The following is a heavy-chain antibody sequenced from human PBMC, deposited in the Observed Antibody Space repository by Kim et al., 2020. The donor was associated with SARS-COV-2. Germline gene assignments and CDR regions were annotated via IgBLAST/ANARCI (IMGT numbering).Heavy chain of an antibody. CDR2: ISAYNGNT. CDR1: GYTFTSYG. CDR3: ARDLPGGSGSYGVGPDFDY. D-gene: IGHD3-10*01. Sequence: ASVKVSCKASGYTFTSYGISWVRQAPGQGLEWMGWISAYNGNTNYAQKLQGRVTMTTDTSTSTAYMELRSLISDDTAVYYCARDLPGGSGSYGVGPDFDYWGKGTLVTVSS. J-gene: IGHJ4*02. V-gene: IGHV1-18*01.